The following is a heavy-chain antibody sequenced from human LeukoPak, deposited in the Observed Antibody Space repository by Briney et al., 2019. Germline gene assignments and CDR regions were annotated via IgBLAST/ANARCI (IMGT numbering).Heavy chain of an antibody. J-gene: IGHJ5*02. CDR1: GGTFSSYA. CDR3: AAVVVVAANNWFDP. CDR2: IIPIFGTA. Sequence: GASVKVSCKASGGTFSSYAISWVRQAPGQGLEWMGGIIPIFGTANYAQKFQGRVTITADESTSTAYMELSSLRSEDTAVYYCAAVVVVAANNWFDPWGQGTLVTVSS. V-gene: IGHV1-69*13. D-gene: IGHD2-15*01.